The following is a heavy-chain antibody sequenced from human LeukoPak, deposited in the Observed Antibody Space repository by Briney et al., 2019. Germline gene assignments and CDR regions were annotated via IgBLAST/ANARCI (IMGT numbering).Heavy chain of an antibody. CDR2: INCSGGRT. D-gene: IGHD5-12*01. J-gene: IGHJ4*02. CDR1: GIPFSSYA. Sequence: PGGPLRLSSAASGIPFSSYAMSWVRPAPGKGMGWVSAINCSGGRTYYTNSLNGQFTISRENSKNTLYLQMNSLRAEDTAVYYCANGFYFDYWGQGTLVTVSS. CDR3: ANGFYFDY. V-gene: IGHV3-23*01.